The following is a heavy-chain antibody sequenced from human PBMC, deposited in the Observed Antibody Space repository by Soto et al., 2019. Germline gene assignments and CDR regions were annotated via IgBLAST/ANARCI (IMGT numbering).Heavy chain of an antibody. J-gene: IGHJ4*02. D-gene: IGHD3-3*01. V-gene: IGHV4-59*01. Sequence: PSETLSLTCTVSGGSISSYYWSWIRQPPGKGLEWIGYLYYGGSTNYNPSLKSRVTISVDASKNQFSLKLTSVTAADTAVYYCEREVFLGVFVDYWARGTLVPVSS. CDR2: LYYGGST. CDR1: GGSISSYY. CDR3: EREVFLGVFVDY.